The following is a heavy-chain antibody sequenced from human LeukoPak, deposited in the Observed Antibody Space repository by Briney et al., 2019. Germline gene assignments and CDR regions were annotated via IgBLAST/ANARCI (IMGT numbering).Heavy chain of an antibody. CDR1: GFIFTKYW. D-gene: IGHD2-15*01. V-gene: IGHV3-30*03. CDR3: ARQHCSGGDCYFFD. J-gene: IGHJ4*02. Sequence: GGSLRLSCAASGFIFTKYWMNWVRQAPGKGLEWVAVISYDGSNKYYADSVKGRFTISRDNSKNTLYLQLNSLRAEDTAVYYCARQHCSGGDCYFFDWGQGTLVTVSS. CDR2: ISYDGSNK.